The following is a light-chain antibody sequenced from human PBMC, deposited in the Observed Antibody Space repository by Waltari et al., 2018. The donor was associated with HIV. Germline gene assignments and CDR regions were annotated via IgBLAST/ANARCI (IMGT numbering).Light chain of an antibody. Sequence: SVLTQPPSASGTPGQRVTISCSGSSSNIGSNYVYCYQQFPGTTPKLLIYRNNQRPFGVPDRFSGSKSGTSASLAISGLRSEDEADYYCAAWDVSLSGNWVFGGGTKLTVL. CDR1: SSNIGSNY. CDR2: RNN. CDR3: AAWDVSLSGNWV. J-gene: IGLJ3*02. V-gene: IGLV1-47*01.